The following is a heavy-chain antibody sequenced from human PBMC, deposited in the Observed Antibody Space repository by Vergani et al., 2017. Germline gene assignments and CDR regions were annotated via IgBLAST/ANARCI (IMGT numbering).Heavy chain of an antibody. V-gene: IGHV3-23*01. D-gene: IGHD3-10*01. CDR1: GFTFSSYA. CDR3: AKDYGSGSYYPYYFDY. J-gene: IGHJ4*02. Sequence: EVQLLESGGGLVQPGGSLRLSCAASGFTFSSYAMSWVRQAPGKGLEWVSAISGSGGSTYYADSVKGRFTISRDNSKNTLYLQMNSLRAEDTAVYFCAKDYGSGSYYPYYFDYWGQGTLVTVSS. CDR2: ISGSGGST.